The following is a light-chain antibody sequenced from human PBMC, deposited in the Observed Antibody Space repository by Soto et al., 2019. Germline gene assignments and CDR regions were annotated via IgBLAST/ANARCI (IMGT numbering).Light chain of an antibody. Sequence: QSVLTQPAPVSGSPGQSITISCTGTSSDVGGYNYVSWYQQHPGKAPKLMIYDVSNRPSGVSNRFSGSKSGNTASLTISGLQAEDEADYYCSSYTSSYVVFGGGTKLTVL. J-gene: IGLJ2*01. CDR3: SSYTSSYVV. CDR2: DVS. CDR1: SSDVGGYNY. V-gene: IGLV2-14*01.